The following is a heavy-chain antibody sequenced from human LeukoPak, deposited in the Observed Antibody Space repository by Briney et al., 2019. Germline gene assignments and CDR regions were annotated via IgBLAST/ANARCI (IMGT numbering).Heavy chain of an antibody. CDR3: ARDPRCSGGSCYAADAFDI. CDR1: GGSISSYY. V-gene: IGHV4-59*01. CDR2: IYYSGST. D-gene: IGHD2-15*01. Sequence: SETLSLTCTVSGGSISSYYWSWIRQPPGKGLEWIGYIYYSGSTNYNPSLKSRVTISVDTSKNRFSLKLSSVTAADTAVYYCARDPRCSGGSCYAADAFDIWGQGTMVTVSS. J-gene: IGHJ3*02.